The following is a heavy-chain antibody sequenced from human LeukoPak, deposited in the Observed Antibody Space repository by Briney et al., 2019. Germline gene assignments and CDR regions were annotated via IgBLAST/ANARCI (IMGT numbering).Heavy chain of an antibody. CDR3: ARGGIAAAGTY. V-gene: IGHV1-3*01. CDR1: GYTLTSYA. CDR2: INAGNGNT. Sequence: ASVKASCTASGYTLTSYAMHWVRQAPGHRLEWMGWINAGNGNTKYSQKFQGRVTITRDTSASTAYMELSSLRSEDTAVYYCARGGIAAAGTYWGQGTLVTVSS. J-gene: IGHJ4*02. D-gene: IGHD6-13*01.